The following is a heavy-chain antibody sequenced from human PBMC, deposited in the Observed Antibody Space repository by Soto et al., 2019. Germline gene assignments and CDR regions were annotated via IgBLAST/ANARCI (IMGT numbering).Heavy chain of an antibody. J-gene: IGHJ4*02. D-gene: IGHD5-12*01. CDR3: ARDSPIGSTFSGYDAIDY. Sequence: QVQLVQSGAEVKKPGSSVKVSCKASGGPFSNDIITWVRQAPGQGLEWMGRIIPLLSTSTYAQKFQGRLTITAXRXTXTXHMELNNLRSEDTAVYYCARDSPIGSTFSGYDAIDYWGQGTRITVSS. V-gene: IGHV1-69*08. CDR2: IIPLLSTS. CDR1: GGPFSNDI.